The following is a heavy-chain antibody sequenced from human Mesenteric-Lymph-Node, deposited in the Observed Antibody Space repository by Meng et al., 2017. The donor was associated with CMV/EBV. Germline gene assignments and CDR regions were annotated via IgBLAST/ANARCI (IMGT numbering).Heavy chain of an antibody. Sequence: GESLKISCAASGFTFSDYYMSWIRQAPGKGLEWVSYISSSGNTIYYADSVKGRFTISRDNAKNSLSLQMSSLRAEDTAVYYCAREGMTTADFDFWGQGTLVTVSS. D-gene: IGHD1-14*01. V-gene: IGHV3-11*04. CDR1: GFTFSDYY. CDR2: ISSSGNTI. J-gene: IGHJ4*02. CDR3: AREGMTTADFDF.